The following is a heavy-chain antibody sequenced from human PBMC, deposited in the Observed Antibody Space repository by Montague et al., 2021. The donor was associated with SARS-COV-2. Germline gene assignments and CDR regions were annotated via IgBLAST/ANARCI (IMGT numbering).Heavy chain of an antibody. Sequence: SETLSLTCTVSGGSMSSSSDYWAWIRQSPGKGLEWIGSIYYRGRTLYNPSLESRVTISVDTAKNQFSLQLSSVTAADTAVYYCARDASRVTMVRAVFDPWGKGTRVTVSS. V-gene: IGHV4-39*07. J-gene: IGHJ5*02. CDR3: ARDASRVTMVRAVFDP. D-gene: IGHD3-10*01. CDR2: IYYRGRT. CDR1: GGSMSSSSDY.